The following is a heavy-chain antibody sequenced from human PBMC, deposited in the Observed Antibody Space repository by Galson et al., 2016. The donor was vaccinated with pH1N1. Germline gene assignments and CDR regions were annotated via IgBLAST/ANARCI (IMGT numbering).Heavy chain of an antibody. CDR2: TTARGIGS. J-gene: IGHJ5*02. CDR1: GFTFSTYA. V-gene: IGHV3-23*01. D-gene: IGHD3-22*01. Sequence: SLRLSCAASGFTFSTYAMSWVRQAPGKGLEWVSTTTARGIGSYYADSVKGRFTISRDNSKNTLYLQLNSLRAEDTAVYFCANGRDYYDSSVYYPSGWFDPWGQGTLVTVSS. CDR3: ANGRDYYDSSVYYPSGWFDP.